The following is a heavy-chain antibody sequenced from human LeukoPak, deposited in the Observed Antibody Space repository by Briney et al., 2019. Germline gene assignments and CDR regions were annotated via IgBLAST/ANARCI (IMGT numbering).Heavy chain of an antibody. V-gene: IGHV3-23*01. CDR1: GFTFSSHA. J-gene: IGHJ1*01. CDR3: AKDPLAAPGRKAEYFQH. CDR2: ISDSGGST. D-gene: IGHD6-13*01. Sequence: GGSLRLSCAASGFTFSSHAMSWVRQAPGKGLEWVSGISDSGGSTFYADSVKGRFTLSRDNSKNTLYLQMNSLRAEDTAVYYCAKDPLAAPGRKAEYFQHWGQGTLVTVSS.